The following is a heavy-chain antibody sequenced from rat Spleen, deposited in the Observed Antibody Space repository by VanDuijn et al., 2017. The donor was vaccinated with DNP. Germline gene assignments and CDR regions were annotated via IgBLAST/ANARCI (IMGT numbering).Heavy chain of an antibody. Sequence: EVQLVESGGGLVQPGRSLKLSCAASGFTFSDYYMAWVRQAPTKGLEWVAYISYDGGSTSYGDPVKGRCTISRDNAKSTLYLQMNSLRSEDLATYYCARRYSLYFDYWGQGVMVTVSS. CDR3: ARRYSLYFDY. D-gene: IGHD1-12*01. CDR1: GFTFSDYY. V-gene: IGHV5-22*01. J-gene: IGHJ2*01. CDR2: ISYDGGST.